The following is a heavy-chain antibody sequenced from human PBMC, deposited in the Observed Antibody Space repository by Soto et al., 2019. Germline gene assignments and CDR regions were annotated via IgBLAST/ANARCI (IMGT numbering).Heavy chain of an antibody. J-gene: IGHJ3*02. V-gene: IGHV3-48*01. CDR1: GFTFSSYS. D-gene: IGHD4-17*01. Sequence: GSLRLSCAASGFTFSSYSMNWVRQAPGKGLEWVSYISSSSSTIYYADSVKGRFTISRDNAKNSLYLQMNSLRAEDTAVYYCAGTNDYGDYYRAFDIWGQGTMVTVSS. CDR2: ISSSSSTI. CDR3: AGTNDYGDYYRAFDI.